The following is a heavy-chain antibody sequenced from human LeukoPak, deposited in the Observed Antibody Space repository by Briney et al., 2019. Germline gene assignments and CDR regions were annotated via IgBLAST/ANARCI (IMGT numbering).Heavy chain of an antibody. CDR3: ARDRYYYGSGSYYPPPYYYYYMDV. J-gene: IGHJ6*03. Sequence: GGSLRLSSAASGFTFSSYAMSWVRQAPGKGLEWVSAISGSGGNTYYIDSVKGRFTISRDNAKNSLYLQMNSLRAEDTAVYYCARDRYYYGSGSYYPPPYYYYYMDVWGKGTTVTVSS. D-gene: IGHD3-10*01. CDR2: ISGSGGNT. V-gene: IGHV3-23*01. CDR1: GFTFSSYA.